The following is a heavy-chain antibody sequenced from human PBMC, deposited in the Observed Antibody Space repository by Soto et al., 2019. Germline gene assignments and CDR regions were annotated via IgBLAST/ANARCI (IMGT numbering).Heavy chain of an antibody. D-gene: IGHD4-17*01. V-gene: IGHV3-74*01. CDR1: GFTFSSFW. Sequence: EVQLVESGGDLVQPGGSLRLSCAASGFTFSSFWMHWDRQAPGKGLVWVSRINSDGSTTSYADSVKGRFTISRDNAKNTLYLQMNSLRAEDRAVYYCARDSYGGNSDFDYWGQGTLVTVSS. CDR3: ARDSYGGNSDFDY. J-gene: IGHJ4*02. CDR2: INSDGSTT.